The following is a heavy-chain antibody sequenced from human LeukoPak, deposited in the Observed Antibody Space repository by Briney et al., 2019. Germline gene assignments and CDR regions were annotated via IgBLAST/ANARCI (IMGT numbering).Heavy chain of an antibody. J-gene: IGHJ6*03. CDR3: ACGSYFYCMDV. Sequence: GRSLRLSCAASGFTFSSYAMHWVRQAPGKGLEWVAVISYDGSNKYYADSVKGRFTISRDNSKNTLYLQMNSLRAEDTAVYYCACGSYFYCMDVWGKGTTVTVSS. V-gene: IGHV3-30-3*01. CDR2: ISYDGSNK. CDR1: GFTFSSYA. D-gene: IGHD3-16*01.